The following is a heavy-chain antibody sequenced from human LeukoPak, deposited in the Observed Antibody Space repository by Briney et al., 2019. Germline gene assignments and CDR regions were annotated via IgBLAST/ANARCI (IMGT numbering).Heavy chain of an antibody. J-gene: IGHJ4*02. V-gene: IGHV1-69*13. CDR1: GGTFSSYA. CDR3: ARPTETGDYFDY. Sequence: GASVKVSCKASGGTFSSYAISWVRQAPGQGLEWMGGIIPIFGTANYAQKFQGRVTITADESTSTAYMELSSLRSEDTAVYYCARPTETGDYFDYWGQGTLVTVSS. D-gene: IGHD7-27*01. CDR2: IIPIFGTA.